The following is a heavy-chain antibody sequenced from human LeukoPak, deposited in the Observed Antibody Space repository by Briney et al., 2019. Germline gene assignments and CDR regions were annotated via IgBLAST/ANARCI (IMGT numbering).Heavy chain of an antibody. CDR1: GGSISSYY. CDR2: IYYSGST. V-gene: IGHV4-59*08. D-gene: IGHD4-17*01. J-gene: IGHJ4*02. CDR3: ARHDGDFDY. Sequence: PSEILSLTCTVSGGSISSYYWSWIRQPPGKGLEWIGYIYYSGSTNYNPSLKSRVTISVDTSKNQFSLKLSSVTAADTAVYYCARHDGDFDYWGQGTLVTVSS.